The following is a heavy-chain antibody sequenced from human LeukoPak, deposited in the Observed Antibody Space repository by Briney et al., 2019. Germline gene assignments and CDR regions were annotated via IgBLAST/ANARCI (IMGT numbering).Heavy chain of an antibody. CDR3: ARDRGVLLWFGESRPYNWFDP. CDR2: ISAYNGNT. D-gene: IGHD3-10*01. J-gene: IGHJ5*02. V-gene: IGHV1-18*01. CDR1: GYTFTSYG. Sequence: GASVKVSCKASGYTFTSYGISWVRQAPGQGLEWMGWISAYNGNTNYAQKLQGRVTMTTDTSTSTAYMELRSLRSDDTAVYYCARDRGVLLWFGESRPYNWFDPWGQGTLVTVSS.